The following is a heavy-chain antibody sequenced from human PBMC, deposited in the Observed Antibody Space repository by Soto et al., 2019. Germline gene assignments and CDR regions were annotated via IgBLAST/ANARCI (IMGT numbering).Heavy chain of an antibody. V-gene: IGHV3-23*01. J-gene: IGHJ4*02. CDR2: ISGSGGDT. Sequence: GGSLRLSCAASGFTFNNYAMSWVRQAPGKGLEWLSAISGSGGDTYYADSVKGRFTLSRDNSNSTLFLHMNSLRAEDTAVYYCAKWHTYNYDSLAFSGFDCWGQGTQVTVSS. CDR1: GFTFNNYA. CDR3: AKWHTYNYDSLAFSGFDC. D-gene: IGHD3-16*01.